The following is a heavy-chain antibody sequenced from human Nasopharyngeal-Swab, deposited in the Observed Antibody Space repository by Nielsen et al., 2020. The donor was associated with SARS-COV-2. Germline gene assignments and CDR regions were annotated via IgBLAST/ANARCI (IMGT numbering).Heavy chain of an antibody. CDR3: ARDYGAFYYYYGMDV. J-gene: IGHJ6*02. Sequence: SETLSLTCTVSGGSISSSSYYWGWIRQPPGKGLEWIGEINHSGSTNYNPSLKSRVTMSVDTSKNQFSLKLSSVTAADTAVYYCARDYGAFYYYYGMDVWGQGTTVTVSS. CDR2: INHSGST. D-gene: IGHD4-17*01. V-gene: IGHV4-39*07. CDR1: GGSISSSSYY.